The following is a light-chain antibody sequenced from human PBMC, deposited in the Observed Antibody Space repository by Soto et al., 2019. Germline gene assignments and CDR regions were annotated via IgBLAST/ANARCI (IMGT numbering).Light chain of an antibody. CDR2: GAS. J-gene: IGKJ2*01. CDR3: QQYNNWPPENT. CDR1: QSVSSN. V-gene: IGKV3-15*01. Sequence: EIVMTQSPATLSVSPGERATLSCRASQSVSSNLAWYQQKPGQAPRLLIYGASTMATGIPARFSGSGSGTAFTLTISSLQSEDFAVYYCQQYNNWPPENTFGQGTKLEIK.